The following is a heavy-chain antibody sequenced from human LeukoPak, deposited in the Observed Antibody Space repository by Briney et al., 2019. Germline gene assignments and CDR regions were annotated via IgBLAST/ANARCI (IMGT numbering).Heavy chain of an antibody. CDR1: GFTFSSYS. J-gene: IGHJ4*02. Sequence: PGGSLRLSCAVSGFTFSSYSMNWVRQAPGKGLEWVSYISSSGTTIYYTDSVKGRFTISRDNAKNTLYLQMNSLRAEDTAVYYCARAYYDFWSGYDYWGQGTLVTVSS. D-gene: IGHD3-3*01. CDR3: ARAYYDFWSGYDY. V-gene: IGHV3-48*01. CDR2: ISSSGTTI.